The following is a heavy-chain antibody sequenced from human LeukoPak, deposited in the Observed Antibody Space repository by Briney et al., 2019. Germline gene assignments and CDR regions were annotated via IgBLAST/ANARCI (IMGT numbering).Heavy chain of an antibody. CDR2: IYYSRST. Sequence: PSETLSLTCTVSGGSISSGGYYWSWICQHPGKGLEWIGYIYYSRSTYYNPSLKSRVTISVDTSKNQFSLKLSSVTAADTAVYYCAREALGDSSGYYSSAYFDYWGQGTLVTVSS. D-gene: IGHD3-22*01. J-gene: IGHJ4*02. CDR3: AREALGDSSGYYSSAYFDY. V-gene: IGHV4-31*03. CDR1: GGSISSGGYY.